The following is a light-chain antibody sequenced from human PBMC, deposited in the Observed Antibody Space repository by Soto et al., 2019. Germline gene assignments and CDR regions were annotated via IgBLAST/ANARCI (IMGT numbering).Light chain of an antibody. J-gene: IGKJ1*01. CDR3: QQYYSTPRT. CDR2: WAS. V-gene: IGKV4-1*01. CDR1: QSVLYSSNNKNY. Sequence: DIVMTQSPDSLAVSLGERATINCKSSQSVLYSSNNKNYLAWYQQKPGQPPKLLIYWASTRESGVPDRFSGSGSGTDFTLTISSLQAEDVVVYYCQQYYSTPRTFDQGTKVEIK.